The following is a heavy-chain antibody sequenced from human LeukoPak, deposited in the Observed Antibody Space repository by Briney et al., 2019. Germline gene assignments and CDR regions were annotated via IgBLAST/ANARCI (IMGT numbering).Heavy chain of an antibody. CDR1: GFTFSSYS. D-gene: IGHD3-22*01. J-gene: IGHJ3*02. Sequence: PGGSLRLSCAASGFTFSSYSMNWVRQAPGKGLEWVSSISSSSSYIYYADSVKGRFTISRDNAKNSLYLQMNGLRAEDTAVYYCARDVAYYYESSGYYSLGFDIWGQGTMVTVSS. V-gene: IGHV3-21*01. CDR3: ARDVAYYYESSGYYSLGFDI. CDR2: ISSSSSYI.